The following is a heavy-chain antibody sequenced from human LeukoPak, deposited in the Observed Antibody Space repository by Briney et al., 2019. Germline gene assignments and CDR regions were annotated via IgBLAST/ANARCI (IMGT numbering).Heavy chain of an antibody. CDR1: GYTFTSYG. CDR3: ARDVASSGWYSFDI. V-gene: IGHV1-18*01. D-gene: IGHD6-19*01. Sequence: ASVKVSCKASGYTFTSYGISWVRQAPGQGLEWMGWISAYNGNTNYAQKLQGRVTMTTDTSTSTVYMELSSLRSEDTAVYYCARDVASSGWYSFDIWGQGTMVTVSS. CDR2: ISAYNGNT. J-gene: IGHJ3*02.